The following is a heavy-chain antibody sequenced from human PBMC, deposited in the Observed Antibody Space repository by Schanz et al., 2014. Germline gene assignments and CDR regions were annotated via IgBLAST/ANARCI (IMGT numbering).Heavy chain of an antibody. CDR1: GFTLTSHF. V-gene: IGHV1-2*02. J-gene: IGHJ5*02. CDR2: INPNTGGK. D-gene: IGHD5-12*01. Sequence: QLVQSGAEVKKPGASVKVSCKASGFTLTSHFMHWLRQAPGQGLEWMGLINPNTGGKNFAQKLKGGVNMTRDPQINTAYMDLSGLTSDDTAVYYCAREKGHGYSGLSWGQGTLLAVSS. CDR3: AREKGHGYSGLS.